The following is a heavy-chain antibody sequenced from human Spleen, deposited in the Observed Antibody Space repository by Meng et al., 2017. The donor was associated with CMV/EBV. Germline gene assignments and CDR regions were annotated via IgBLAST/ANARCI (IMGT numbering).Heavy chain of an antibody. CDR2: INHSGVT. V-gene: IGHV4-34*01. CDR1: GTPFSGFY. CDR3: ARRCTTWYYYGMDV. J-gene: IGHJ6*02. Sequence: ETLSLTCAAYGTPFSGFYWSWIRQSPGKGLEWIGEINHSGVTNYNPSLKSRVTISVDTSKNQFSLRLSFVTTADTAVYYCARRCTTWYYYGMDVWGQGTTVTVSS. D-gene: IGHD1-14*01.